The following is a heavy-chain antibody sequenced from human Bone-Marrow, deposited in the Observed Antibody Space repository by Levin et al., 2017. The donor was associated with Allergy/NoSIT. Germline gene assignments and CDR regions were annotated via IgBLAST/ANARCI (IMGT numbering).Heavy chain of an antibody. J-gene: IGHJ4*02. D-gene: IGHD6-19*01. CDR3: AKDPSAVAGTGGVDY. CDR2: ISYDGSNK. CDR1: GFTFSSYG. Sequence: GGSLRLSCAASGFTFSSYGMHWVRQAPGKGLEWVAVISYDGSNKYYADSVKGRFTISRDNSKNTLYLQMNSLRAEDTAVYYCAKDPSAVAGTGGVDYWGQGTLVTVSS. V-gene: IGHV3-30*18.